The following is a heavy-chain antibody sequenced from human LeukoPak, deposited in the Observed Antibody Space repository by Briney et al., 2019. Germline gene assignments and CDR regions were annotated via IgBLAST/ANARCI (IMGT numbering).Heavy chain of an antibody. D-gene: IGHD3-10*01. V-gene: IGHV4-38-2*01. CDR3: ARRTGSGSYYVDF. J-gene: IGHJ4*02. CDR2: IYHSGST. CDR1: GYSISSGYY. Sequence: PSETLSLTCAVSGYSISSGYYWGWIRQPPGKGLEWIGSIYHSGSTYYNPSLKSRVTISVDTSKNQFSLKVTSVTAADTAVYHCARRTGSGSYYVDFWGQGTVVTVSS.